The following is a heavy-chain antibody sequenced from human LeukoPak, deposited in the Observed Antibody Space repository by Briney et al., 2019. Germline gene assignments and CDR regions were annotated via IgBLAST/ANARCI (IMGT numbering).Heavy chain of an antibody. V-gene: IGHV3-74*01. CDR3: ARGITIIGVVTLYYYYGMDV. CDR1: GFTFSSYW. Sequence: GSLRLSCAASGFTFSSYWMHWVRQAPGKGLVWVSRINSDGSSTSYADSVKGRFTISRDNAKNTLYLQMNSLRAEDTAVYYCARGITIIGVVTLYYYYGMDVWGQGTTVTVSS. D-gene: IGHD3-3*01. CDR2: INSDGSST. J-gene: IGHJ6*02.